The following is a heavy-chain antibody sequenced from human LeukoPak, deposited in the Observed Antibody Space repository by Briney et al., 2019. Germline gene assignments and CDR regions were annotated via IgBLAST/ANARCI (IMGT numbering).Heavy chain of an antibody. V-gene: IGHV4-39*01. CDR3: ATQGGDLLFDY. CDR1: GGSISSTNYY. D-gene: IGHD2-21*02. CDR2: IYYSGST. Sequence: SETLSLTCTVAGGSISSTNYYWGCIRQPPGKGLEWIGSIYYSGSTYYNPSLKSRVTMSINTSKNQFSLKLSSVTAADTAVYYCATQGGDLLFDYWSQGTLVTVSS. J-gene: IGHJ4*02.